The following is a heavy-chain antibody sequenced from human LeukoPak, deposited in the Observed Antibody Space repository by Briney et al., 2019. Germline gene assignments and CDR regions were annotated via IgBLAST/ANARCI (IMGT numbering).Heavy chain of an antibody. CDR3: ATGGYNYLEH. J-gene: IGHJ4*02. V-gene: IGHV3-53*01. Sequence: PGGSLRLSCAASGFTVSTNYMSWVRQAPGKGLEWVSLISTDETTYSADSVRGRFTISRDNSRNTLFLQMDRLRPEDTAVYYCATGGYNYLEHWGQGTLVIVSS. D-gene: IGHD5-24*01. CDR1: GFTVSTNY. CDR2: ISTDETT.